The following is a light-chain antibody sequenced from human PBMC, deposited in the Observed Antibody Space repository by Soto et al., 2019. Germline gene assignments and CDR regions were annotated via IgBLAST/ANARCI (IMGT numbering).Light chain of an antibody. CDR1: QNIRNW. Sequence: DIQMTQSPSTLSASVGDSVTITCRASQNIRNWLAWYQQKPGKAPKLLIYDASSLESGVPSRFSGSGSGTEFTLTISSLQPDDFATYYCQQYNSYSTTFGQGTKVDIK. V-gene: IGKV1-5*01. CDR2: DAS. CDR3: QQYNSYSTT. J-gene: IGKJ1*01.